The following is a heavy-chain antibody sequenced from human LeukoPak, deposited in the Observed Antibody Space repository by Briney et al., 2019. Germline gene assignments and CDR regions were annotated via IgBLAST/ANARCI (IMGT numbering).Heavy chain of an antibody. CDR1: GFTFSRYW. D-gene: IGHD3-22*01. V-gene: IGHV3-74*01. CDR3: ARGTYYYDSSGLVDY. Sequence: PGGSLRLSCAASGFTFSRYWMHWVRHAPGKGLVWVSRINSDGSSTSYADSVKGRFTISRDNAKNTLYLQMNSLRAEDTAVYYCARGTYYYDSSGLVDYWGQGTLVTVSS. CDR2: INSDGSST. J-gene: IGHJ4*02.